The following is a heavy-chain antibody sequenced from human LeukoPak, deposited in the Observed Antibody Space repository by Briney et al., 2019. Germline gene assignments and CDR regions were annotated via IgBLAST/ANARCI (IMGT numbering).Heavy chain of an antibody. CDR3: ARAIHPLGGPALSVRSGGMDV. V-gene: IGHV4-34*01. CDR2: INHSGST. J-gene: IGHJ6*04. D-gene: IGHD3-16*01. Sequence: SETLSLTCAVYGGSFSGYYWSWIRQPPGKGLEWIGEINHSGSTNYNPSLKSRVTISVDTSKNQFSLKLSSVTAADTAVYYCARAIHPLGGPALSVRSGGMDVWGKGTTVTVSS. CDR1: GGSFSGYY.